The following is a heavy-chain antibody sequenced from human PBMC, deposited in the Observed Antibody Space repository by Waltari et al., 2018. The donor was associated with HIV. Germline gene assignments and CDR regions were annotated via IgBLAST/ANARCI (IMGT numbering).Heavy chain of an antibody. CDR1: GFTFSSYA. D-gene: IGHD3-22*01. J-gene: IGHJ4*02. CDR2: ISYDGSNK. Sequence: QVQLVESGGGVVQPGRSLRLSCAASGFTFSSYAMHWVRQAPGKGLEWVAVISYDGSNKYYADSVKGRFTISRDNSKNTLYLQMNSLRAEDTAVYYCARDPATRDQPDIYYDSSGYFDYWGQGTLVTVSS. V-gene: IGHV3-30*04. CDR3: ARDPATRDQPDIYYDSSGYFDY.